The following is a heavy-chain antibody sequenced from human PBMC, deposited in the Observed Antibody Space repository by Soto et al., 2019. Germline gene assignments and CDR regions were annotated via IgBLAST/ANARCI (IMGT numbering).Heavy chain of an antibody. Sequence: SETLSLTCAVSGDSISSYYCMWIRQPPGKGLESIGYLYYGRSANYNPSLKSRVTLSVDTSTSTVYMELSSLRSEDTAVYYCARGWADRDAFDIWGQGTMVTVSS. CDR3: ARGWADRDAFDI. V-gene: IGHV4-59*01. CDR2: LYYGRSA. CDR1: GDSISSYY. D-gene: IGHD3-22*01. J-gene: IGHJ3*02.